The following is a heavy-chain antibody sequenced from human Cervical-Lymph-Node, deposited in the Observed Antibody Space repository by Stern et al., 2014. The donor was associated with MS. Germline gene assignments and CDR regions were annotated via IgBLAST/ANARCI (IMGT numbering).Heavy chain of an antibody. J-gene: IGHJ4*02. D-gene: IGHD4-17*01. CDR3: ARATDYGTN. V-gene: IGHV1-18*01. Sequence: QVQLGQSGAEVKKPGASMKVSCKASGYTFTSYGITWVRQAPGQGLEWMGWISAYNGATNYAQKLQGRVTMTTDTSTSSAYMELRSLTSDDTAMYYCARATDYGTNWGQGTLVTVSS. CDR1: GYTFTSYG. CDR2: ISAYNGAT.